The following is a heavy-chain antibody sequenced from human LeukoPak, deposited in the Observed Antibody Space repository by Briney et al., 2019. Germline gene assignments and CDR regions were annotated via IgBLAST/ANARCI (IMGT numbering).Heavy chain of an antibody. CDR1: GFTFSSYS. Sequence: GGSLRLSCAASGFTFSSYSMNWVRQAPGKGLEWVSSISSSSSYIYYADSVKGRFTISRDNAKNSLYLQMNSLRAEDTAVYYCARDLRPDYYDSSGFDYWGQGTLVTVSS. J-gene: IGHJ4*02. V-gene: IGHV3-21*01. CDR3: ARDLRPDYYDSSGFDY. D-gene: IGHD3-22*01. CDR2: ISSSSSYI.